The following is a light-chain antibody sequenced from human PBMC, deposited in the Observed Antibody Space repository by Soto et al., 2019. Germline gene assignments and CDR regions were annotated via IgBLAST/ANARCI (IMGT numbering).Light chain of an antibody. CDR1: PGVSSN. V-gene: IGKV3-15*01. CDR2: GAS. Sequence: EIVMTQSPATLSVPPGERATLSCRASPGVSSNLAWYQQKPGQAPRLLIYGASTRATGISARFSGSGSGTEFTLTISSLQSEDFAVYYCQQYNNWPHTFGQGTKVDI. J-gene: IGKJ1*01. CDR3: QQYNNWPHT.